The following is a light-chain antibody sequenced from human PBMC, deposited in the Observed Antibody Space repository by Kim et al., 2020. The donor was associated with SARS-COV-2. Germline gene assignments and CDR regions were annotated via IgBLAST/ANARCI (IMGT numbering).Light chain of an antibody. Sequence: LSPGERATLSCRASQSVTGYLAWYQQKFGQAPRLLIYDSSNRATGIPARFSGSGSGTDFTLTISSLEPEDFAIYYCQQRGNWPLTFGGGTKVDIK. J-gene: IGKJ4*01. CDR3: QQRGNWPLT. V-gene: IGKV3-11*01. CDR1: QSVTGY. CDR2: DSS.